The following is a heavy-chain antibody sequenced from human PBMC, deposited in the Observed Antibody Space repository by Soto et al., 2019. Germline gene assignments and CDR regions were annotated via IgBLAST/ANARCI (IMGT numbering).Heavy chain of an antibody. CDR3: TTDRVTTPVVGPSSG. D-gene: IGHD3-22*01. J-gene: IGHJ4*02. CDR2: IKSKTDGGTT. V-gene: IGHV3-15*07. Sequence: PGGSLILSCAASGFTFSSYSMNWVRQAPGKGLEWVGRIKSKTDGGTTDYAAPVKGRFTISRDDSKNTLYLQMKSLKNEDTAVYYCTTDRVTTPVVGPSSGWGQETLVTVSS. CDR1: GFTFSSYS.